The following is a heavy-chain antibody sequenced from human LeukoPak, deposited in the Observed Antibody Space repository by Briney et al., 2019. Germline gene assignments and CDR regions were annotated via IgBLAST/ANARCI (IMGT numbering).Heavy chain of an antibody. CDR1: GYTFTGYY. D-gene: IGHD3-10*01. CDR3: ARGVRGGYYYYMDV. Sequence: ASVKVSCKASGYTFTGYYMHWVRQAPGQGLEWMGWINPSSGGTNYAQKFQGRVTMTRDTSISTAYMELSRLRSDDTAVYYCARGVRGGYYYYMDVWGKGTTVTISS. J-gene: IGHJ6*03. CDR2: INPSSGGT. V-gene: IGHV1-2*02.